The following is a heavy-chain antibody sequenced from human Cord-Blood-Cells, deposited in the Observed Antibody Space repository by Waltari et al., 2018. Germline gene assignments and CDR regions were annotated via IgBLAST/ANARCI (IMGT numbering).Heavy chain of an antibody. CDR3: ARAYSSSYAFDI. CDR1: GYTFTSYD. J-gene: IGHJ3*02. V-gene: IGHV1-8*03. CDR2: TRPNSVNT. D-gene: IGHD6-6*01. Sequence: QVQLVQSGAEVKKPGASVKVSCKASGYTFTSYDINWVRQATGQGLEWMGWTRPNSVNTGHAQQCQVRVTITRNASISTAYMELSSLRSEYTAVYYCARAYSSSYAFDIWGQGTMVTVSS.